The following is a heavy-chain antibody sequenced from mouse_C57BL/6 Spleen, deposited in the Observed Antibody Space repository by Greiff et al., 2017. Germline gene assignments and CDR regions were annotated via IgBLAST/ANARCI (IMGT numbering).Heavy chain of an antibody. CDR1: GFTFSSYA. D-gene: IGHD1-1*01. CDR2: ISDGGSYT. V-gene: IGHV5-4*01. CDR3: ARDGSSSYYYAMDY. Sequence: EVMLVESGGGLVKPGGSLKLSCAASGFTFSSYAMSWVRPTPEKRLEWVATISDGGSYTYYPDNVKGRFTISRDNAKNNLYLQMSHLKSEDTAMYYCARDGSSSYYYAMDYWGQGTSVTVSS. J-gene: IGHJ4*01.